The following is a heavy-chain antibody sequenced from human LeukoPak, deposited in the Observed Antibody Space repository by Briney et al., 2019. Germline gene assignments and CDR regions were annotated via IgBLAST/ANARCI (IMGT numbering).Heavy chain of an antibody. CDR2: IVVGSGNT. D-gene: IGHD4-23*01. CDR1: GFTFTSSA. CDR3: AADQFWGYGGNSHDAFDI. Sequence: SVKVSCKASGFTFTSSAMQWVRQARGQRLEWIGWIVVGSGNTNYAQKFQERVTITRDMSTSTAYMELSGLRSEDTAVYYCAADQFWGYGGNSHDAFDIWGQGTMVTVSS. J-gene: IGHJ3*02. V-gene: IGHV1-58*02.